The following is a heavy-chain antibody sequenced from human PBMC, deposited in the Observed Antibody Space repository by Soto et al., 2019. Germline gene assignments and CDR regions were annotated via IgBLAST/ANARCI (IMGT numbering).Heavy chain of an antibody. CDR2: IKPDGSET. D-gene: IGHD6-19*01. J-gene: IGHJ4*02. Sequence: GGSLRLYCAASGFTFNTYCMTWVRQAPGQGLEWVANIKPDGSETYYLDSVKGRFTISRDSARDSVHLQMNVLRAEDTALYYCARFGNIAVAAIDYWRRRTLVTVSS. CDR3: ARFGNIAVAAIDY. V-gene: IGHV3-7*01. CDR1: GFTFNTYC.